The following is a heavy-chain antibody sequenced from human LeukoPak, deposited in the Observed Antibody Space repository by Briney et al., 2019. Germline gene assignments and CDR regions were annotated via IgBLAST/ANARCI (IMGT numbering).Heavy chain of an antibody. V-gene: IGHV4-34*01. Sequence: SETLSLTCAVYGGSFSGYYWSWIRQPPGKGLEWIGEINHSGSTNYNPSLKSRVTISVDTSKNQFSLKLSSVTAADTAVYYCARESSGWYYFDYWGQGTLVTVSS. J-gene: IGHJ4*02. CDR2: INHSGST. CDR1: GGSFSGYY. D-gene: IGHD6-19*01. CDR3: ARESSGWYYFDY.